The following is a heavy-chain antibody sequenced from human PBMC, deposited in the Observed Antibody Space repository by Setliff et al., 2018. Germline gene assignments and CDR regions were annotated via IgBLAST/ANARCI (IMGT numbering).Heavy chain of an antibody. Sequence: SVKVSCKASGYSFSTYAMSWIRQAPGQGLEWMGGIIPIFGTTNYAQRFQGRVTMTMDASITTVYMELSRLTSDDTAVYYCARGSYYDSSGYSPDFFDYWGQGTLVTVSS. CDR1: GYSFSTYA. CDR3: ARGSYYDSSGYSPDFFDY. D-gene: IGHD3-22*01. V-gene: IGHV1-69*05. CDR2: IIPIFGTT. J-gene: IGHJ4*02.